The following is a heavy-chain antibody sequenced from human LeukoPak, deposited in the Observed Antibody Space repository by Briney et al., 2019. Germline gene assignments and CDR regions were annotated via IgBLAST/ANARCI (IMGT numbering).Heavy chain of an antibody. V-gene: IGHV1-2*02. CDR1: GGTFSSYA. Sequence: ASVKVSCKASGGTFSSYAISWVRQAPGQGLEWMGWINPNSGGTNYAQKFQGRVTMTRDTSISTAYMELSRLRSDDTAVYYCARDRRYSSSFDYWGQGTLVTVSS. J-gene: IGHJ4*02. CDR2: INPNSGGT. CDR3: ARDRRYSSSFDY. D-gene: IGHD6-13*01.